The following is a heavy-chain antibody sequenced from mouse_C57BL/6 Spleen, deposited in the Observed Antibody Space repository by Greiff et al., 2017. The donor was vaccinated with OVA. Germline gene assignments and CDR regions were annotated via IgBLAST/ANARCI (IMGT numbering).Heavy chain of an antibody. V-gene: IGHV5-4*03. Sequence: EVMLVESGGGLVKPGGSLKLSCAASGFTFSSYAMSWVRQTPEKRLEWVATISDGGSYTYYPDNVKGRFTISRDNAKNNLYLQMSHLKSEDTAMYYCARRDWVFFDYWGQGTTLTVSS. CDR3: ARRDWVFFDY. CDR2: ISDGGSYT. D-gene: IGHD4-1*01. CDR1: GFTFSSYA. J-gene: IGHJ2*01.